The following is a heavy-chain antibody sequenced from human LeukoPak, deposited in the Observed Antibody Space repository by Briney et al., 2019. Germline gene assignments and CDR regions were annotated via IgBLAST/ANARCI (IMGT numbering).Heavy chain of an antibody. CDR2: IYYSGST. CDR3: ARQYSRYYYYMDV. J-gene: IGHJ6*03. D-gene: IGHD5-18*01. CDR1: GGSISSYY. V-gene: IGHV4-59*08. Sequence: SETLSLTCTVSGGSISSYYWSWIRQPPGKGLEWIGCIYYSGSTNYNPSLKSRVTISVDTSKNQFSLKLSSVTAADTAVYYCARQYSRYYYYMDVWGKGTTVTVSS.